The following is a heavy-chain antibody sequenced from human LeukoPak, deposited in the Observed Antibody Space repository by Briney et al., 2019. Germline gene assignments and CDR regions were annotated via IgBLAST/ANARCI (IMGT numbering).Heavy chain of an antibody. D-gene: IGHD2-2*03. CDR1: GFTFSKYA. CDR2: ISGSGGST. J-gene: IGHJ2*01. CDR3: VEWISVYWYFDL. V-gene: IGHV3-23*01. Sequence: GGSLRLPCAASGFTFSKYAMSCVRQAREKGLECVTGISGSGGSTYYADSVKGRFTISRDNSKNTLHLQMDSLRAEDSALCYCVEWISVYWYFDLWGRGTLVTVSS.